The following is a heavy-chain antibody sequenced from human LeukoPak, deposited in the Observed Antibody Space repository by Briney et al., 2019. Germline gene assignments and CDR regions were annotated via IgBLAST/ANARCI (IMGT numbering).Heavy chain of an antibody. Sequence: SETLSLTCTVSGGSISGYYWSWIRQPPGKGLEWIGYIYYSGSTNYNPSLKSRVTISVDTSKNQFSLKLSSVTAADTAVYYCARMAYSSSWYLLPWGQGTLVTVSS. J-gene: IGHJ5*02. CDR3: ARMAYSSSWYLLP. V-gene: IGHV4-59*01. D-gene: IGHD6-13*01. CDR2: IYYSGST. CDR1: GGSISGYY.